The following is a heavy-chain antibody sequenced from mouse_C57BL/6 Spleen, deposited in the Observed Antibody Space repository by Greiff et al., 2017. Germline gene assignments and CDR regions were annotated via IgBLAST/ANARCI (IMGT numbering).Heavy chain of an antibody. V-gene: IGHV5-9-1*02. J-gene: IGHJ4*01. CDR3: TREREYGNGEVYYAMDY. D-gene: IGHD2-1*01. CDR2: ISSGGDYI. CDR1: GFTFSSYA. Sequence: EVLLVESGEGLVKPGGSLKLSCAASGFTFSSYAMSWVRQTPEKRLEWVAYISSGGDYIYYADTVKGRFTISRDNARNTLYLQMSSLKSEETAMYYCTREREYGNGEVYYAMDYWGQGTSVTVSS.